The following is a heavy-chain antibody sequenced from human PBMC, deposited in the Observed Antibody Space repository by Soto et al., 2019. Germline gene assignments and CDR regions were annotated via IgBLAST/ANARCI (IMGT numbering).Heavy chain of an antibody. CDR1: AYTFTRYG. J-gene: IGHJ6*02. V-gene: IGHV1-18*01. Sequence: QGHLVQSGAEVKKPGASVKVSGKTSAYTFTRYGISWVRQAPGQGLEWMGWISGYNGDTNYSQNLQDTVTITIDKSTTTAYMELRSLTSDDTAVYYCAKNGQPPYYYYGLDVWGQGTTVTVSS. D-gene: IGHD2-8*01. CDR3: AKNGQPPYYYYGLDV. CDR2: ISGYNGDT.